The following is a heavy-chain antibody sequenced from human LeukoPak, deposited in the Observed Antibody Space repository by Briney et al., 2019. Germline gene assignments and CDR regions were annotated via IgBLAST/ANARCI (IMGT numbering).Heavy chain of an antibody. V-gene: IGHV3-30-3*01. CDR3: AAYIVHGY. J-gene: IGHJ4*02. CDR2: ISYDGSNK. CDR1: GFTFSSYA. D-gene: IGHD2-15*01. Sequence: PGGPLRLSCAASGFTFSSYAMHWVRQAPGKGLEWVAVISYDGSNKYYADSVKGRFTISRDNSKNTLYLQMNSLRAEDTAVYYCAAYIVHGYWGQGTLVTVSS.